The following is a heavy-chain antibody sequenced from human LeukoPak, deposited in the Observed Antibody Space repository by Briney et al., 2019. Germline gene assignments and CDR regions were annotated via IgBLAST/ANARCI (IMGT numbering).Heavy chain of an antibody. CDR2: IKQDGSEK. V-gene: IGHV3-7*01. Sequence: GGSLRLSCAASRFTFSSYWMSWVRQAPGKGLEWVANIKQDGSEKYHVDSVKGRFTISRDNAKNSLYLQMNSLRAEDTAVYYCARERSSGWYRYWGQGTLVTVSS. CDR1: RFTFSSYW. J-gene: IGHJ4*02. D-gene: IGHD6-19*01. CDR3: ARERSSGWYRY.